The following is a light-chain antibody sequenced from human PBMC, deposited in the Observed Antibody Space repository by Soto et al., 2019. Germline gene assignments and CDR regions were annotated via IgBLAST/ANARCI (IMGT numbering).Light chain of an antibody. Sequence: DIHMTQSPSTLSASVGDTVTITCRASQSISSWLAWYQQKPGKAPKLLIYKTSILENGVPSRLSGSGPGTELNLTISRLQPDDFATYYCQKYNDYPWTFGQGTKVDIK. J-gene: IGKJ1*01. V-gene: IGKV1-5*03. CDR3: QKYNDYPWT. CDR1: QSISSW. CDR2: KTS.